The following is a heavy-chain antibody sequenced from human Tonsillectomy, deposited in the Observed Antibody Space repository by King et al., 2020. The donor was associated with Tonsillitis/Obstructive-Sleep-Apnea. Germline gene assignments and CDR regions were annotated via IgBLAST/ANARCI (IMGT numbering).Heavy chain of an antibody. CDR3: ARGGTTVSWGI. CDR2: INHSGST. D-gene: IGHD4-17*01. Sequence: VQLQQWGAGLLKPSETLSLTCAVYGGSFSGYYWTWIRQPPGKGLEWIGEINHSGSTSYNPSLKSRVTISVDTSKNQCSLQLNTVTAAHTAVYYCARGGTTVSWGIWGQGTMVTVSS. J-gene: IGHJ3*02. V-gene: IGHV4-34*01. CDR1: GGSFSGYY.